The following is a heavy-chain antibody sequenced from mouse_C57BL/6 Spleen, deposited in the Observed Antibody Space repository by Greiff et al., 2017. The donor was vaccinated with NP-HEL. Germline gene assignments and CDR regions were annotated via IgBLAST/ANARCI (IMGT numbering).Heavy chain of an antibody. CDR3: AGPRHYFDY. J-gene: IGHJ2*01. CDR2: INPNNGGT. V-gene: IGHV1-26*01. CDR1: GYTFTDYY. Sequence: VQLQQSGPELVKPGASVKISCKASGYTFTDYYMNWVKQSHGKSLEWIGDINPNNGGTSYNQKFKGKATLTVAKSSSTAYMELRSLTSEDSAVYYCAGPRHYFDYWGQGTTLTVSS.